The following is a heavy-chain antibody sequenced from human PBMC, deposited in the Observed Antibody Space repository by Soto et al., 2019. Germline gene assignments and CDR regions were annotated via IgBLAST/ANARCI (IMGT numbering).Heavy chain of an antibody. D-gene: IGHD2-15*01. CDR2: MLYSGLT. CDR1: GYSVSSSDYY. V-gene: IGHV4-39*01. CDR3: APLSVSLSGPYGTHV. J-gene: IGHJ6*02. Sequence: ETLSLTCSVSGYSVSSSDYYWAWIRQPPGKGLEWIGSMLYSGLTYYNPSLKSRVTLSVDTSKNQFSVRLNSVTASDTAVYYCAPLSVSLSGPYGTHVWGQGTTVTVS.